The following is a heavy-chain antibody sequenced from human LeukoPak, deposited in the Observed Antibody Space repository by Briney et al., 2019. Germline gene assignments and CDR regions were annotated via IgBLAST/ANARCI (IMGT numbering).Heavy chain of an antibody. V-gene: IGHV3-49*04. Sequence: GGSLRLSCTASGFTFGDYAMSWVRQAPGKGLEWVGFIRSKAYGGTTEYAASVKGRFTISRDDSKSIAYLQMNSLKTEDTAVYYCTRDPNYYGSGSYSRFDYWGQGTLVTVSS. CDR1: GFTFGDYA. D-gene: IGHD3-10*01. CDR3: TRDPNYYGSGSYSRFDY. J-gene: IGHJ4*02. CDR2: IRSKAYGGTT.